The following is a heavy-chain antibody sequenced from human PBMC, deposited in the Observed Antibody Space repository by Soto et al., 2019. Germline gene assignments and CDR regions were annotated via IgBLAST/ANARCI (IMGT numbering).Heavy chain of an antibody. D-gene: IGHD3-22*01. J-gene: IGHJ3*02. CDR1: GGSISSSSYY. Sequence: QLQLQESGPGLVKPSETLSLTCTVSGGSISSSSYYWGWIRQPPGKGLEWIGSIYYSGSTYYNPSIKSRVTISLDKFKNEFSLKLSSVTAADTAVYYCARRGYYDISAFEIWGQGTMLTVSS. CDR2: IYYSGST. CDR3: ARRGYYDISAFEI. V-gene: IGHV4-39*01.